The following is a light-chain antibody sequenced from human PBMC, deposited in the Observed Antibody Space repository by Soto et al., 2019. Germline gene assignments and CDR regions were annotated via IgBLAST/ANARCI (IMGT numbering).Light chain of an antibody. J-gene: IGKJ2*01. CDR3: QQGSNWYT. CDR2: DTS. Sequence: EIVLTQSPATLSLSPGDRATLSCRASQSVDRYLAWYQEKPGQAPRLLIYDTSDRATGIQDRFSGSGSGTVFTLTISSLEPEDFAGYYCQQGSNWYTFGQGTKLEIK. CDR1: QSVDRY. V-gene: IGKV3-11*01.